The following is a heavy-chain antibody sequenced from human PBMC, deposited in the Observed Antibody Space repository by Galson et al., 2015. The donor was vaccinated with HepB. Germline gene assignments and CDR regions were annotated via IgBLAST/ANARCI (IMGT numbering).Heavy chain of an antibody. Sequence: SVKVSCKASGYTFTSYGISWVRQAPGQGLEWMGWISAYNGNTNYAQKLQGRVTMTTDTSTSTAYMELRSLRSDDTAVYYCARENRGYSYGPLIDYWGQGTLVTVSS. D-gene: IGHD5-18*01. CDR3: ARENRGYSYGPLIDY. CDR2: ISAYNGNT. V-gene: IGHV1-18*01. J-gene: IGHJ4*02. CDR1: GYTFTSYG.